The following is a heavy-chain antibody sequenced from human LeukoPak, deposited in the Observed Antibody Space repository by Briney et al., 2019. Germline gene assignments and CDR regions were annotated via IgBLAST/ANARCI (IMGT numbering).Heavy chain of an antibody. D-gene: IGHD2-2*02. CDR3: AKDRFLLCSSTSCYRWYFDY. CDR2: ISGSGGST. Sequence: GGSLRLSCAVSGFTFSSYAMSWVRQAPGKGLEWVSAISGSGGSTYYADSVKGWFTISRDNSKNTLYLQMNSLRAEDTAVYYCAKDRFLLCSSTSCYRWYFDYWGQGTLVTVSS. J-gene: IGHJ4*02. CDR1: GFTFSSYA. V-gene: IGHV3-23*01.